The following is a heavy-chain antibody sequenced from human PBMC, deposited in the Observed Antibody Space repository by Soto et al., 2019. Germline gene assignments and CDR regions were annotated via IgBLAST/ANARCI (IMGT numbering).Heavy chain of an antibody. CDR2: IIPILGIA. CDR1: GGTFSSYT. CDR3: ARGRGEVRGVKLYYYYGMDV. D-gene: IGHD3-10*01. J-gene: IGHJ6*02. Sequence: GASVKVSCKASGGTFSSYTISWVRQAPGQGLEWMGRIIPILGIANYAQKFQGRVTITADKSTSTAYMELSSLRSEDTAVYYCARGRGEVRGVKLYYYYGMDVWGQGTTVTVSS. V-gene: IGHV1-69*02.